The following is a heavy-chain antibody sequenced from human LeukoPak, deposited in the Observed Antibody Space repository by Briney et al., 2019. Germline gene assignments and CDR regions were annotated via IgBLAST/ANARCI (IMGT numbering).Heavy chain of an antibody. D-gene: IGHD3-10*01. CDR3: ARANYHGSGSYCDY. V-gene: IGHV3-48*01. Sequence: PGGSLRLSCAASGFTFNTYSMNWVRQAPGKGLEWLSYVKSGNYDIQYADSVTGRFTVSRDSATNSLYLQMNDLKAEDTAVYYCARANYHGSGSYCDYWGQGTLVTVSS. J-gene: IGHJ4*02. CDR1: GFTFNTYS. CDR2: VKSGNYDI.